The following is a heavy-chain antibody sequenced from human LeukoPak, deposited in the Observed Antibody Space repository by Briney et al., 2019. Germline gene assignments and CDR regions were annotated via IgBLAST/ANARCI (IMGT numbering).Heavy chain of an antibody. V-gene: IGHV3-9*01. D-gene: IGHD3-16*01. J-gene: IGHJ6*02. CDR2: ISWISGSI. CDR1: GFTFDDYA. CDR3: AKDSHYDYVWGSSSISPSYYYYGMDV. Sequence: GGSLRLSCAASGFTFDDYAMHWVRQAPGKGLEWVSGISWISGSIDYADSVKGRFTISRDNAKNSLYLQMNSLRAEDTALYYCAKDSHYDYVWGSSSISPSYYYYGMDVWGQGTTVTVSS.